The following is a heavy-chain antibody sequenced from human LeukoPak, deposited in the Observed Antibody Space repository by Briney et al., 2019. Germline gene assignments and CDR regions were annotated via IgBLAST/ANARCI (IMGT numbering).Heavy chain of an antibody. CDR3: ASAGLVYSSGWYLETPFDY. CDR1: GFTFRSYA. CDR2: ISSSGGST. D-gene: IGHD6-13*01. V-gene: IGHV3-23*01. Sequence: GGSLRLSCAVSGFTFRSYAMSWVRQAPGKGPEWVSVISSSGGSTNYADSVKGRFTISRDNAKNSLYLQMNSLRAEDTAVYYCASAGLVYSSGWYLETPFDYWGQGTLVTVSS. J-gene: IGHJ4*02.